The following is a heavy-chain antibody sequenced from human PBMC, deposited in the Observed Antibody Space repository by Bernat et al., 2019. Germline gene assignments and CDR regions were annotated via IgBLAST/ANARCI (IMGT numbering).Heavy chain of an antibody. CDR1: GFTFSTYW. CDR2: IKHDGSEK. CDR3: ARGLGGF. V-gene: IGHV3-7*03. J-gene: IGHJ4*02. Sequence: EVQLVESGGGLVQPGGSLRLSCSASGFTFSTYWMIWFRQAPGKGLEWVANIKHDGSEKYYVDSVKGRFSISRDNAKNTLYMQMNSLRGEDTAVYYCARGLGGFWGQGTLVTVSS.